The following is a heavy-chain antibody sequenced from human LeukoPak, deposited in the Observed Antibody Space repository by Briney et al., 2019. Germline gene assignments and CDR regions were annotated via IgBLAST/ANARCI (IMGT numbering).Heavy chain of an antibody. CDR1: GFPFSAFA. J-gene: IGHJ3*02. V-gene: IGHV3-23*01. Sequence: GGSLRLSCAASGFPFSAFAMSWVRQVPGKGLEYVATVSGSGSRTFYADSVKGRFTISRDNSKKTLYVHVHSLRVEDTAIYYCAKGGAAATDAPHGDVVTATLDGYDIWGQGTLVTVSS. CDR3: AKGGAAATDAPHGDVVTATLDGYDI. D-gene: IGHD2-21*02. CDR2: VSGSGSRT.